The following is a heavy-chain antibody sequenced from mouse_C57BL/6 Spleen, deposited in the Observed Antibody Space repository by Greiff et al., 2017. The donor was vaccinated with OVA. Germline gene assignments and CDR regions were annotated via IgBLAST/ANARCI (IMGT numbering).Heavy chain of an antibody. J-gene: IGHJ4*01. CDR1: GYTFTSYW. D-gene: IGHD1-1*01. CDR3: ARRALLTVYAMDY. V-gene: IGHV1-53*01. CDR2: INPSNGGT. Sequence: VQLQQSGTELVKPGASVKLSCKASGYTFTSYWMHWVKQRPGQGLEWIGNINPSNGGTNYNEKFKSKATLTVDKSSSTAYMQLSSLTSEDSAVYYCARRALLTVYAMDYWGQGTSVTVSS.